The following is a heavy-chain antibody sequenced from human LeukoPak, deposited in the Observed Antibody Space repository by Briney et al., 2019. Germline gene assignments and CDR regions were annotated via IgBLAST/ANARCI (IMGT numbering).Heavy chain of an antibody. CDR2: ISSSGGTI. CDR3: ARVGWYGYFDY. Sequence: GGSLRLSCAASGFTFSSYEMNWVRQAPGKGLEWVSYISSSGGTIYYADSVKGRFTISRDNAKNSLYLQMNSLRAEDTAVYYCARVGWYGYFDYWGQGTLVTVSS. V-gene: IGHV3-48*03. D-gene: IGHD6-19*01. J-gene: IGHJ4*02. CDR1: GFTFSSYE.